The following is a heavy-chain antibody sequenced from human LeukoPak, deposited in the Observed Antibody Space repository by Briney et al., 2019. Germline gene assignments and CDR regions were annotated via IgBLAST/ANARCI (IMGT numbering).Heavy chain of an antibody. J-gene: IGHJ5*02. D-gene: IGHD2-15*01. CDR1: GGSISSGGYY. V-gene: IGHV4-31*03. Sequence: SETLSLTCTVSGGSISSGGYYWSWIRQHPGKGLEWIGYIYYSGSTYYNPSLKSRVTISVDTSKNQFSLKLSSVTAADTAVYYCARGSPTSCYSVWFDPWGQGTLVTVSS. CDR3: ARGSPTSCYSVWFDP. CDR2: IYYSGST.